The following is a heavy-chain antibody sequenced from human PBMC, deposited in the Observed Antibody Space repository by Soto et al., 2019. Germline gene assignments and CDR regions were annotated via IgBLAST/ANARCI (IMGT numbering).Heavy chain of an antibody. CDR2: ISSSSSYI. V-gene: IGHV3-21*01. D-gene: IGHD6-19*01. Sequence: EVQLVESGGGLVKPGGSLRLSCAASGFTFSSYSMNWVRQAPGKGLEWVSSISSSSSYIYYADSVKGRFTISRDNAKNSLYLQMNSLRAEDTAVYYCARGRSSGWSQDAFDIWGQGTMVTVSS. CDR1: GFTFSSYS. CDR3: ARGRSSGWSQDAFDI. J-gene: IGHJ3*02.